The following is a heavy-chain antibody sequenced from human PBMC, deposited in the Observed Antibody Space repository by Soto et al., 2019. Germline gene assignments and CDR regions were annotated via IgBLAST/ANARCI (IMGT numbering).Heavy chain of an antibody. J-gene: IGHJ4*02. D-gene: IGHD6-19*01. CDR2: IFYSGTT. V-gene: IGHV4-39*01. CDR1: GGSISSSSYY. Sequence: QLQLQESGPGLVKPSETLSLTCTVSGGSISSSSYYWGWIRQPPGKGLEWIGSIFYSGTTYYNPSLKSRGTISVDTSKNQFSLKLSSVTAADTAVYYCARSPLHTAVAGFVYWGQGTLVTVSS. CDR3: ARSPLHTAVAGFVY.